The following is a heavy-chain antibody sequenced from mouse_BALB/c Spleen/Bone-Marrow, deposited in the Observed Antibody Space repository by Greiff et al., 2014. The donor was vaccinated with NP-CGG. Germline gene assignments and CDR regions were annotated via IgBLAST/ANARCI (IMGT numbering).Heavy chain of an antibody. D-gene: IGHD4-1*01. CDR1: GFNIKDTY. Sequence: VQLKESGAELVKPGASVKLSRTASGFNIKDTYMHWVKQRPEQGLEWIGRIDPANGNTKYDPKFQGKATITADTSSNTAYLQLSSLTSEDTAVYYCARWEYYAMDCWGQGTSVTVSS. J-gene: IGHJ4*01. CDR2: IDPANGNT. V-gene: IGHV14-3*02. CDR3: ARWEYYAMDC.